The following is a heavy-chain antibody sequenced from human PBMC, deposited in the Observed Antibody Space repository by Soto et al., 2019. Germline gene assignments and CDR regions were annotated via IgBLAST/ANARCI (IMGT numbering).Heavy chain of an antibody. CDR3: ARGHSGYNDAFDI. J-gene: IGHJ3*02. CDR1: GGTFSSYT. Sequence: GASVKVSCKASGGTFSSYTISWVRQAPGQGLEWMGRIIPILGIANYAQKFQGRVTITADKSTSTAYMELSSLRSEDTAVYYCARGHSGYNDAFDIWGQGTMVTVSS. D-gene: IGHD5-12*01. V-gene: IGHV1-69*02. CDR2: IIPILGIA.